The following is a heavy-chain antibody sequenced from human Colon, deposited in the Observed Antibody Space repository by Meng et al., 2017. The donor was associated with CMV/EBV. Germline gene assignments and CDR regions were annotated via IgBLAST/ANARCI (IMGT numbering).Heavy chain of an antibody. CDR2: MSYIGDKK. J-gene: IGHJ4*02. Sequence: LSLTCTVSGDSINNYYWSWVRQTPGKGLEWVAVMSYIGDKKFYADSVKGRFTISRDNAKNTLYLQMNNLSPEETGLYYCARDLLTYQTGTRSYYFDHWGQGTLVTVSS. V-gene: IGHV3-30*03. CDR1: GDSINNYY. CDR3: ARDLLTYQTGTRSYYFDH. D-gene: IGHD1-1*01.